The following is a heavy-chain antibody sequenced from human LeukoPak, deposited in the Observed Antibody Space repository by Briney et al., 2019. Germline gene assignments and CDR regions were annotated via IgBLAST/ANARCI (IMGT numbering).Heavy chain of an antibody. J-gene: IGHJ4*02. V-gene: IGHV4-39*01. CDR3: ARLFIGSGWFI. CDR1: GGSISSSSYY. CDR2: IYYSGST. D-gene: IGHD6-19*01. Sequence: SETLSLTCTVSGGSISSSSYYWGWIRQPPGKGLDWLGSIYYSGSTYYNPSLKSRVNISVDTSRNTFSMNLCSVHAAHTSTYYCARLFIGSGWFIWGQGTLVTVSS.